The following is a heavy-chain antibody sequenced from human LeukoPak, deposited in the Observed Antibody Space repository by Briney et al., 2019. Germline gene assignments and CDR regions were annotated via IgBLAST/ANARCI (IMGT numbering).Heavy chain of an antibody. V-gene: IGHV3-15*01. D-gene: IGHD3-10*01. J-gene: IGHJ4*02. CDR1: GFTFSNAW. CDR3: TTGTFTLLWFGESNDY. CDR2: IKSKTDGGTT. Sequence: KPGGSLRLSWAASGFTFSNAWMSWVRQAPGKGLEWVGRIKSKTDGGTTDYAAPVKGRFTISRDDSKNTLYLQMNSLKAEDTAVYYCTTGTFTLLWFGESNDYWGQGTLVTVSS.